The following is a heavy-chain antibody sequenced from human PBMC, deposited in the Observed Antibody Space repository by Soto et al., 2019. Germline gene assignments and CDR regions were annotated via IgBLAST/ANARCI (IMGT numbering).Heavy chain of an antibody. CDR1: GFTFSSYG. V-gene: IGHV3-33*01. Sequence: QVQLVESGGGVVQPGRSLRLSCAASGFTFSSYGMHWVRQAPGKGLEWVAVIWSGGSNENYADSVKGRFTISRDNSKNMLYLQMNSLRFEDTAVYYCARGPGTSYWDYWGQGSLVTVSS. D-gene: IGHD2-2*01. CDR2: IWSGGSNE. J-gene: IGHJ4*02. CDR3: ARGPGTSYWDY.